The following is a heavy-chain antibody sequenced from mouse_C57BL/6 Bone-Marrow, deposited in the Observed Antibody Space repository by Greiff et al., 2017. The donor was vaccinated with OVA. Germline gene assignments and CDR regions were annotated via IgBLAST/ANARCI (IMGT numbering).Heavy chain of an antibody. V-gene: IGHV5-4*01. CDR3: ARDGNSNYTYAMDY. D-gene: IGHD2-5*01. CDR2: ISDGGSYT. Sequence: LMESGGGLVKPGGSLKLSCAASGFTFSSYAMSWVRQTPEKRLEWVATISDGGSYTYYPDNVKGRFTISRDNAKNNLYLQMSHLKSEDTAMYYCARDGNSNYTYAMDYWGQGTSVTVSS. J-gene: IGHJ4*01. CDR1: GFTFSSYA.